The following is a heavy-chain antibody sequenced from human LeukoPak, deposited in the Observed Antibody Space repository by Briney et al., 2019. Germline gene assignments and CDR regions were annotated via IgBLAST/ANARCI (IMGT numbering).Heavy chain of an antibody. CDR1: GFTFSGYW. Sequence: PGGSLRLSCAASGFTFSGYWMHWVRQAPGKGLEWVANIKQDGSEKYYVDSVKGRFTISRDNAKNSLYLQMNSLRAEDTAVYYCARARWELGDAFDIWGQGTMVTVSS. CDR2: IKQDGSEK. V-gene: IGHV3-7*01. D-gene: IGHD1-26*01. CDR3: ARARWELGDAFDI. J-gene: IGHJ3*02.